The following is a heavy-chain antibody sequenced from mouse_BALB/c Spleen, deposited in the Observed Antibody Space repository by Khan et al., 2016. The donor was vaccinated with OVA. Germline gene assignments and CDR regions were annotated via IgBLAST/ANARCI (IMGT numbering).Heavy chain of an antibody. CDR1: GYSFTGYF. J-gene: IGHJ2*01. D-gene: IGHD1-1*01. CDR2: INPHIGET. V-gene: IGHV1-20*02. CDR3: ARIYRSDFDY. Sequence: VRLQQSGPELVKPGASVKISCKASGYSFTGYFMNWVMQSPGKSLEWIGRINPHIGETFYNEKFKGKSTLTVDESSSTAYMELRSLASEDSTVYYCARIYRSDFDYWGQGTTLTVSS.